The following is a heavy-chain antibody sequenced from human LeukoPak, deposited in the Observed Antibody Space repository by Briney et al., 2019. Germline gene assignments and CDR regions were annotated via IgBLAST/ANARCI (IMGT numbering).Heavy chain of an antibody. CDR3: AKAGWVSNADAVW. J-gene: IGHJ4*02. CDR1: GFSFSNYA. CDR2: LRGNGET. D-gene: IGHD1-1*01. Sequence: SGGSLRLSCTASGFSFSNYAMSWVRQAPARGPEWVSSLRGNGETFYADSVKGRCTPSRGDSRNTVYLQLNDLRAEDTAIYYCAKAGWVSNADAVWWGQGTQVTVSS. V-gene: IGHV3-23*01.